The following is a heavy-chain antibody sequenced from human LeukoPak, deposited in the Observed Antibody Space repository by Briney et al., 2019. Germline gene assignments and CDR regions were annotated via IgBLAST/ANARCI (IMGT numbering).Heavy chain of an antibody. CDR3: AREGDSGYVYKHDY. CDR1: GGSISSGYY. V-gene: IGHV4-38-2*02. J-gene: IGHJ4*02. Sequence: SETLSLTCTVSGGSISSGYYWGWIRQPPGKGLEWIGSIYHSGSTYYNPSLKSRVTISVDTSKNQFSLKLSSVTAADTAVYYCAREGDSGYVYKHDYWGQGTLVTVSS. CDR2: IYHSGST. D-gene: IGHD5-12*01.